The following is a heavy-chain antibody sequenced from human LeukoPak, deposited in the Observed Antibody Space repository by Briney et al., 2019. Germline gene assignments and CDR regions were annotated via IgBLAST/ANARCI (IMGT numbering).Heavy chain of an antibody. CDR1: GFTFTTYW. CDR3: AREDCSGGSCTYYYYMDV. CDR2: INWNGGST. J-gene: IGHJ6*03. V-gene: IGHV3-20*04. Sequence: PGGSLRLSCAASGFTFTTYWMTWVRQAPGKGLEWVSGINWNGGSTGYADSVKGRFTISRDNAKNSLYLQMNSLRAEDTALYYCAREDCSGGSCTYYYYMDVWGKGTTVTVSS. D-gene: IGHD2-15*01.